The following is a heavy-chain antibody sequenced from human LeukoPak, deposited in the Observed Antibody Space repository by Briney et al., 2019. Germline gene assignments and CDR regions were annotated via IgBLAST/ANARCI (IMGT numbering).Heavy chain of an antibody. CDR3: ARDLQRWLQGPIDY. Sequence: GGSLRLSCAASGFTFSSYSMNWVRQAPGKGLEWVAVIWYDGSNKYYADSVKGRFTISRDNSKNTLYLQMNSLRAEDTAVYYCARDLQRWLQGPIDYWGQGTLVTVSS. CDR2: IWYDGSNK. CDR1: GFTFSSYS. D-gene: IGHD5-24*01. V-gene: IGHV3-33*08. J-gene: IGHJ4*02.